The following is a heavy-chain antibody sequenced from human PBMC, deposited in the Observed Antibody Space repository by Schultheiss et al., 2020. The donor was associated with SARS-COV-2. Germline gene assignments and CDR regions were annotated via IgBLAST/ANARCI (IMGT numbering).Heavy chain of an antibody. D-gene: IGHD6-13*01. CDR1: GFTFSSYG. J-gene: IGHJ6*02. V-gene: IGHV3-30*03. CDR2: ISYDGSNK. Sequence: GGSLRLSCAASGFTFSSYGMHWVRQAPGKGLEWVAVISYDGSNKYYADSVKGRFTISRDNSKNTLYLQMNSLRAEDTAVYYCARDQALYSSSWYYYYYGMDVWGQGTTVTVSS. CDR3: ARDQALYSSSWYYYYYGMDV.